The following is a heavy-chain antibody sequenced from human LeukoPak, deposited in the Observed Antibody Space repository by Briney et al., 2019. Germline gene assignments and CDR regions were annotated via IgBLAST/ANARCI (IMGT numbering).Heavy chain of an antibody. J-gene: IGHJ4*02. CDR2: IYSGGST. D-gene: IGHD3-22*01. CDR1: GFTFSSYA. V-gene: IGHV3-66*01. Sequence: GGSLRLSCAASGFTFSSYAMSWVRQAPGKGLEWVSVIYSGGSTYYADSVKGRFTISRDNSKNTLYLQMNSLRAEDTAVYYCARGVLGDYDSSGYYYDYYFDYWGQGTLVTVSS. CDR3: ARGVLGDYDSSGYYYDYYFDY.